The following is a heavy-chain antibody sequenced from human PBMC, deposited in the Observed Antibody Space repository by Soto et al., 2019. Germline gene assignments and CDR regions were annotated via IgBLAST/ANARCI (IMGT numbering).Heavy chain of an antibody. Sequence: QVQLVQSGAEVRRPGASVKVSCKASGYTFSNDGINWVRQAPGQGLEWMGWISAYNGNTEYAQNFQGRVTMTTDTSTSTAYMELRSLRSDDTAVYSCARGGPTSADYYDGMDVWGLGTTVNVSS. CDR3: ARGGPTSADYYDGMDV. J-gene: IGHJ6*02. CDR1: GYTFSNDG. V-gene: IGHV1-18*01. D-gene: IGHD3-10*01. CDR2: ISAYNGNT.